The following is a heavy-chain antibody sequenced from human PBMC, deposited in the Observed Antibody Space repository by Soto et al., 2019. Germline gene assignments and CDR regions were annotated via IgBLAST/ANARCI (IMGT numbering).Heavy chain of an antibody. CDR3: ARVKAGGSYYGHDAFDI. V-gene: IGHV3-74*01. Sequence: GGSLRLSCAASGFTVSSNYMSWVRQAPGKGLVWVSRINSDGSSTSYADSVKGRFTISRDNAKNTLYLQMNSLRAEDTAVYYCARVKAGGSYYGHDAFDIWGQGTMVTVSS. D-gene: IGHD1-26*01. J-gene: IGHJ3*02. CDR1: GFTVSSNY. CDR2: INSDGSST.